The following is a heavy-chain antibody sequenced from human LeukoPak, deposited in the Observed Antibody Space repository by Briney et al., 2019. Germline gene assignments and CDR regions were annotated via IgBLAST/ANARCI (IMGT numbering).Heavy chain of an antibody. V-gene: IGHV3-21*01. CDR3: ARDLGLGY. D-gene: IGHD7-27*01. CDR1: GFSVTSND. Sequence: GGSLRLSCSASGFSVTSNDMNWVRQAPGKGLEWVSSISSSSSYIYYADSVKGRFTISRDNAKNSLYLQMNSLRAEDTAVYYCARDLGLGYWGQGTLVTVSS. CDR2: ISSSSSYI. J-gene: IGHJ4*02.